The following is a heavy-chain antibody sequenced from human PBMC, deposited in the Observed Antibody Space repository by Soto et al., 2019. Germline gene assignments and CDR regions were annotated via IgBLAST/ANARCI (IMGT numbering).Heavy chain of an antibody. J-gene: IGHJ6*03. D-gene: IGHD2-2*01. CDR3: TRDRSIPAADRTGYYYYLCV. V-gene: IGHV3-72*01. Sequence: EVQLVESGGGLVQPGGSLRLSCVGSEFTFSDHYMDWVRQAPGKGLEWVGRTRKKSNNYTTEYAESVRGRFTISRDDSNNTFYLQMHSLKTGDTAVYYCTRDRSIPAADRTGYYYYLCVWGKGTTVTVSS. CDR2: TRKKSNNYTT. CDR1: EFTFSDHY.